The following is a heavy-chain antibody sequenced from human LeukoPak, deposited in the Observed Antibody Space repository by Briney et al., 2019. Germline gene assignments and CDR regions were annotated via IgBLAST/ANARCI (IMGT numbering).Heavy chain of an antibody. J-gene: IGHJ4*02. V-gene: IGHV4-4*07. CDR2: IYTSGST. Sequence: KPSETLSLTCTVSGGSISSYYWSWIRQPAGKGLEWIGRIYTSGSTNYNPSLKSRVTMSVDTSKNQFSLKLSSVTAADTAVYYCARNDYDFWSWPSHLWGQGTLVTVSS. CDR1: GGSISSYY. CDR3: ARNDYDFWSWPSHL. D-gene: IGHD3-3*01.